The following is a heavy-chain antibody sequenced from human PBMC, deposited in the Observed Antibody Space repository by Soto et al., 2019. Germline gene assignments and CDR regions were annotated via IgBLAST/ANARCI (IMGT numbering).Heavy chain of an antibody. D-gene: IGHD4-17*01. CDR1: GFSLTTPGAG. CDR2: IYWNDDK. J-gene: IGHJ5*02. Sequence: QITLKESGPTLVKPTQTLTLTCTFSGFSLTTPGAGVGWIRQPPGQALEWLALIYWNDDKRYSPSLKSRLTITKDTSKTQVVLIMTNMDPVDTATYYCAHRGYGDYPRDNWFDPWGQGVPVIVSS. CDR3: AHRGYGDYPRDNWFDP. V-gene: IGHV2-5*01.